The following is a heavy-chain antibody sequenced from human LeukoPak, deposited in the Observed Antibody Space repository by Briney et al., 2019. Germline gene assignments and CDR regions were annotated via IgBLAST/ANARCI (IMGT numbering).Heavy chain of an antibody. CDR3: ARDLVETGTTGFYFDY. Sequence: SETLSLTCTVSGGSISSGGYYWSWIRQHPGKGLEWIGYIYYSGSTYYNPSLKSRVTISVDTSKNQFSLKLSSVTAADRAVYYCARDLVETGTTGFYFDYWGQGTLVTVSS. D-gene: IGHD1-7*01. CDR2: IYYSGST. J-gene: IGHJ4*02. CDR1: GGSISSGGYY. V-gene: IGHV4-31*03.